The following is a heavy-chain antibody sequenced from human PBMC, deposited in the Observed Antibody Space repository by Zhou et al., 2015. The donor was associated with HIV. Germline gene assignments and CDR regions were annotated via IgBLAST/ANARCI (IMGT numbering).Heavy chain of an antibody. CDR1: GGTFSSYA. CDR3: ARSRLGGQGIWQQLATFDY. CDR2: IIPIFGTA. J-gene: IGHJ4*02. D-gene: IGHD6-13*01. Sequence: QVQLVQSGAEVKKPGSSVKVSCKASGGTFSSYAISWVRQAPGQGLEWMGGIIPIFGTANYAQKFQGRVTITADESTSTAYMELSSLRSEDTAVYYCARSRLGGQGIWQQLATFDYWGQGTLVTVSS. V-gene: IGHV1-69*01.